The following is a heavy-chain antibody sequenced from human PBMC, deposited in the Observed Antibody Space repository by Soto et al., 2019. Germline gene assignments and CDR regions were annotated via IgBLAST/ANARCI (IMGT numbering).Heavy chain of an antibody. V-gene: IGHV3-33*01. CDR3: ARDTVTTSGYFDY. J-gene: IGHJ4*02. Sequence: QVQLVESGGGVVQPGRSLRLSCAASGFTFSSYGMHWVRQAPGKGREWVAVIWYDGSNKYYADSVKGRFTISRDNSKNTLYLQMNSLRAEDTAVYYCARDTVTTSGYFDYWGQGTLVTVSS. D-gene: IGHD4-17*01. CDR2: IWYDGSNK. CDR1: GFTFSSYG.